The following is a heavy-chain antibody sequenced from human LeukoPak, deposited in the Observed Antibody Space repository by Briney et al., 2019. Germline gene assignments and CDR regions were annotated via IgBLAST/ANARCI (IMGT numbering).Heavy chain of an antibody. CDR2: INHSGNI. J-gene: IGHJ4*02. CDR3: ALGYHDVWER. CDR1: SGSISSTTW. D-gene: IGHD1-26*01. V-gene: IGHV4-4*02. Sequence: SGTLSLTCAVSSGSISSTTWWSWVRQPPGKGLEWIGEINHSGNIYYNPSLTGRVAISVDRSDNQFSLKVNSVTAADTAVYYCALGYHDVWERWGQGTLVTVSS.